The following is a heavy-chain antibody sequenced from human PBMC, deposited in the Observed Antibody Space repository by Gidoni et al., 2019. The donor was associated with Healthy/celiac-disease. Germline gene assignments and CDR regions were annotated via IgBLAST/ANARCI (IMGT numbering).Heavy chain of an antibody. V-gene: IGHV3-9*01. CDR3: AKSPTWVGGTDY. J-gene: IGHJ4*02. CDR1: GFPFDDYA. CDR2: ISWNSGSI. D-gene: IGHD1-26*01. Sequence: EVQLVESGGGLVQPGRSLRLSCAASGFPFDDYAMHWVRQAPGKGLGWVSGISWNSGSIGYADSVKGRFTIARDNAKNSLYLQMNSLRAEDTALYYCAKSPTWVGGTDYWGQGTLVTVSS.